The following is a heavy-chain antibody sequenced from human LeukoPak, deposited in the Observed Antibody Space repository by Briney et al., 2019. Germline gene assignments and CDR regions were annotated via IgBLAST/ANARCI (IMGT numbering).Heavy chain of an antibody. V-gene: IGHV4-34*01. Sequence: SETLSLTCAVYGGSFSGYYRSWIRQPPGKGLEWIGEINHSGSTNYNPSLKSQVTISVDTSKNQFSLKLSSVTAADTAVYYCARLPRGWELLPYDYWGQGTLVTVSS. D-gene: IGHD1-26*01. CDR1: GGSFSGYY. J-gene: IGHJ4*02. CDR2: INHSGST. CDR3: ARLPRGWELLPYDY.